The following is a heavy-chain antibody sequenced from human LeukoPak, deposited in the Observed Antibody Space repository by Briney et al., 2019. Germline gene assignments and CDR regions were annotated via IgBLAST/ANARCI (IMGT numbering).Heavy chain of an antibody. CDR3: ARELPPLVKFYFDH. CDR1: GFTFSGYG. CDR2: IWYDGSSK. V-gene: IGHV3-33*01. J-gene: IGHJ4*02. Sequence: TGGSLRLSCAASGFTFSGYGMHWVRQAPGKGLEWVAVIWYDGSSKYYADSVKGRFTISRDNPKNTLYLQMNGLRAEDTAVYYCARELPPLVKFYFDHWGQGTLVTVSS. D-gene: IGHD1-26*01.